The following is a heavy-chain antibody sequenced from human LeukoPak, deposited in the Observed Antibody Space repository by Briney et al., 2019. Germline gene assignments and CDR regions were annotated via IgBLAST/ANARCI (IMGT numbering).Heavy chain of an antibody. CDR2: IYYSGST. Sequence: SETLSLTCTVSGGSISSYYWSWIRQPPGKGLEWIGYIYYSGSTNYNPSLKSRVTISVDTSKNQFSLKLSSVTAADTAVYYCARRGGPYYYDSRSYGMDVWGQGTTVTVSS. J-gene: IGHJ6*02. V-gene: IGHV4-59*08. CDR1: GGSISSYY. D-gene: IGHD3-22*01. CDR3: ARRGGPYYYDSRSYGMDV.